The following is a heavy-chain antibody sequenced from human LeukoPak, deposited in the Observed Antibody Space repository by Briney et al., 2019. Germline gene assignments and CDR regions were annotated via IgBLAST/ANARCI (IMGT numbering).Heavy chain of an antibody. V-gene: IGHV1-69*06. Sequence: GASVKVSCKASGGTFSSYAISWVRQAPGQGLEWMGGIIPIFGTANYAQKFQGRVTITADKSTSTAYMELSSLRSEDTAVYYCARGEIPLITIFGDMVHYYYYYMDVWGKGTTVTVSS. CDR3: ARGEIPLITIFGDMVHYYYYYMDV. CDR2: IIPIFGTA. D-gene: IGHD3-3*01. CDR1: GGTFSSYA. J-gene: IGHJ6*03.